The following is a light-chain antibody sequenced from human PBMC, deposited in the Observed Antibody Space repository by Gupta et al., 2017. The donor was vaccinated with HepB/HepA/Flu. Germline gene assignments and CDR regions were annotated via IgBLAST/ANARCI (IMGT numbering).Light chain of an antibody. V-gene: IGKV4-1*01. Sequence: DIVMTQSPDSLAVSLGERATINCKSSRSVFSDSNNKNYLAWYQQKPRQPPKLLIYWASTRESGVPDRFSGSGSGTDFTLTISSLQAEDVAVYYCHQYYSSPNTFGGGTKVEIK. J-gene: IGKJ4*01. CDR3: HQYYSSPNT. CDR1: RSVFSDSNNKNY. CDR2: WAS.